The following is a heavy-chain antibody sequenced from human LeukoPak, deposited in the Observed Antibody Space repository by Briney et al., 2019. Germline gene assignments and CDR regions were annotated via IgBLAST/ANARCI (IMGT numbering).Heavy chain of an antibody. Sequence: ASETLSLTCTVSGGSISSSSYYWGWIRQPPGKGLEWIGSIYYSGSTYYNPSLKSRVTISVDTSKNQFSLKLSSVTAADTAVYYCARAGRLGGVSGENAFDIWGQGTMVTVSS. V-gene: IGHV4-39*07. J-gene: IGHJ3*02. CDR3: ARAGRLGGVSGENAFDI. CDR1: GGSISSSSYY. D-gene: IGHD3-10*01. CDR2: IYYSGST.